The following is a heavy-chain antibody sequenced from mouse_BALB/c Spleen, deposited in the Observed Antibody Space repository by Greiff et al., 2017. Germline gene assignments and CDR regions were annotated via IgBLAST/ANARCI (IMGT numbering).Heavy chain of an antibody. J-gene: IGHJ2*01. V-gene: IGHV1-12*01. CDR3: ASEGLYDYDGDY. Sequence: QVQLKQPGAELVKPGASVKMSCKASGYTFTSYNMHWVKQTPGQGLEWIGAIYPGNGDTSYNQKFKGKATLTADKSSSTAYMQLSSLTSEDSAVYYCASEGLYDYDGDYWGQGTTLTVSS. CDR1: GYTFTSYN. CDR2: IYPGNGDT. D-gene: IGHD2-4*01.